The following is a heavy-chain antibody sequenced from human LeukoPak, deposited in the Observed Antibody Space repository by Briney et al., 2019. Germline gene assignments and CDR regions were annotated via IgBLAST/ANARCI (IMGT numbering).Heavy chain of an antibody. CDR2: IHHDGIT. J-gene: IGHJ4*02. D-gene: IGHD3-9*01. Sequence: SETLSLTCSISGYSISSGYFWGWIRQPPGKGLEWIGNIHHDGITYYNPSLKSRVTISLDPSKNQFSLKLTSVTAADTAVYYCARRRYFDFFDYWGQGTLVTVSS. CDR3: ARRRYFDFFDY. CDR1: GYSISSGYF. V-gene: IGHV4-38-2*02.